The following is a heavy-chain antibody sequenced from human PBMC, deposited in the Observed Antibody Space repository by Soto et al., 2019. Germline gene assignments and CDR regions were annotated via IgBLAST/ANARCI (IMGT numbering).Heavy chain of an antibody. CDR3: AHFRGAPNYFDF. Sequence: GSGPTLVNPTQTLTLTCTFSGFSLTTTGAGVGWIRQPPEKALEWLALIYWDDDKRYSPSLKSRLTITKDTSRNQVVLRMTNMDPVDTATFFCAHFRGAPNYFDFCGQGTLLTVFS. CDR2: IYWDDDK. D-gene: IGHD3-10*01. V-gene: IGHV2-5*02. J-gene: IGHJ4*02. CDR1: GFSLTTTGAG.